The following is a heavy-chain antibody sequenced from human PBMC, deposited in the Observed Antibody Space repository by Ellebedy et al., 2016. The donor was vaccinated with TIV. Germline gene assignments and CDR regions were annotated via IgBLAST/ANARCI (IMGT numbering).Heavy chain of an antibody. D-gene: IGHD5-18*01. V-gene: IGHV3-21*01. CDR2: ISSSSSYI. CDR1: GFTFSSYS. Sequence: PGGSLRLSCVASGFTFSSYSMNWVRQAPGKGLEWVSSISSSSSYIYYADSVKGRFTISRDNSKNTLYLQMNSLRAEDTAVYYCAKDGGYSYGWGWENWFDPWGQGTLVTVSS. CDR3: AKDGGYSYGWGWENWFDP. J-gene: IGHJ5*02.